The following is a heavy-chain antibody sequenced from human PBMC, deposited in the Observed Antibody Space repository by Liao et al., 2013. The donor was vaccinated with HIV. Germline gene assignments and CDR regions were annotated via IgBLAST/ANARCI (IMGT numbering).Heavy chain of an antibody. D-gene: IGHD5-24*01. Sequence: QVQLQQWGAGLVKPSETLSLTCAVYGGSFSGYYWSWIRQPPGKGRGVDWGKYNHRGRTNYNPSLKSRVTISVDTSKNQFSLKLSSATAADTAVYYCARGPNRNTRYEGDGHTVPFDYWGQEPVVAVSS. CDR1: GGSFSGYY. CDR2: YNHRGRT. V-gene: IGHV4-34*01. J-gene: IGHJ4*02. CDR3: ARGPNRNTRYEGDGHTVPFDY.